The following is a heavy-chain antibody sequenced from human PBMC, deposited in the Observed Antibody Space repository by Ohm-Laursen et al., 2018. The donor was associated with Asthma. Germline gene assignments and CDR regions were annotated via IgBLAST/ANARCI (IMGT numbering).Heavy chain of an antibody. D-gene: IGHD2-21*02. CDR1: GFTFSSYA. J-gene: IGHJ4*02. CDR3: AKATSIIVVVTGIDY. Sequence: SLRLSCAASGFTFSSYAMSWVRQAQGKGLEWVSAISGSGGSTYYADSVKGRFTSSRGNSKNTLYLQMNSLRAEDTAVYYCAKATSIIVVVTGIDYWGQGTLVTVSS. CDR2: ISGSGGST. V-gene: IGHV3-23*01.